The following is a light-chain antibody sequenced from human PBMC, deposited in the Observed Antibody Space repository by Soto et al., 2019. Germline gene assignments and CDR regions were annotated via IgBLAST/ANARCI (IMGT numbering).Light chain of an antibody. CDR1: QSLSSW. Sequence: DIQMTQSPSTLSASVGDRVTITCRASQSLSSWLAWYQQKPGKAPKLLIYKASSLQSGVTSRFSGTGSGTEFTLTITSLQPDDFATYYCQQYNGFPRTFGQGTKVEIK. CDR2: KAS. J-gene: IGKJ1*01. V-gene: IGKV1-5*03. CDR3: QQYNGFPRT.